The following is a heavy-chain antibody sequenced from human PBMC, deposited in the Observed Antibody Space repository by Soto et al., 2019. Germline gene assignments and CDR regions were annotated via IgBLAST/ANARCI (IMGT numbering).Heavy chain of an antibody. CDR2: ISSSSSYI. J-gene: IGHJ6*02. Sequence: EVQLVESGGGLVKPGGSLRLSCAASGFTFSSYSMNWVRQAPGKGLEWVSSISSSSSYIYYADSVKGRFTISRDNAKNSLYLQMNSLRAEDTAVYYCASPTPYYDILRPHYYYGMDVWGQGTTVTVSS. V-gene: IGHV3-21*01. D-gene: IGHD3-9*01. CDR1: GFTFSSYS. CDR3: ASPTPYYDILRPHYYYGMDV.